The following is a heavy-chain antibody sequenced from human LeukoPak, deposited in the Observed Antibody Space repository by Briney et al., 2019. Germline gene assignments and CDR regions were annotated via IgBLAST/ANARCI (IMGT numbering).Heavy chain of an antibody. D-gene: IGHD1-1*01. CDR3: TTQSGAWNFDY. Sequence: GGSLRLSCAASGFSFSDTWMNWVRQAPGKGLEWVGLIKRKTDDGTTDYAAPEKGRFTISRDDSKNTLYLQMNSLKTGDTAVYYCTTQSGAWNFDYWGQGTLVTVSS. CDR1: GFSFSDTW. J-gene: IGHJ4*02. V-gene: IGHV3-15*07. CDR2: IKRKTDDGTT.